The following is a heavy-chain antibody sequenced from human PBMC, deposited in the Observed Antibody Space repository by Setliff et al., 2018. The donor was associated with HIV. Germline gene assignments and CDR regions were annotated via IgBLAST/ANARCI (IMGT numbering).Heavy chain of an antibody. CDR1: GFTVSGNY. D-gene: IGHD1-26*01. V-gene: IGHV3-23*01. J-gene: IGHJ3*02. CDR3: AKGDPWEPHRDAFYI. CDR2: ISGSGGST. Sequence: PGGSLRLSCAASGFTVSGNYLNWVRQAPGKAPEWVSSISGSGGSTYYADSVRGRLTISRDNSRDTLYLEMSSLRGEDTAIYYCAKGDPWEPHRDAFYIWGHGAMVTVSS.